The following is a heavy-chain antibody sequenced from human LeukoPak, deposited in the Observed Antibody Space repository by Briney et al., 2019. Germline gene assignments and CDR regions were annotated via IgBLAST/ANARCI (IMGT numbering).Heavy chain of an antibody. CDR3: ARCPRYDAGVDY. D-gene: IGHD3-22*01. CDR1: GFTFTSYS. CDR2: ISSSSSYI. V-gene: IGHV3-21*01. Sequence: PGGSLRLSCAASGFTFTSYSMSWVRQAPGKGLEWVSSISSSSSYIYYADSVKGRFTISRDNAKNSLYLQMNSLRAEDTAVYYCARCPRYDAGVDYWGQGTLVTVSS. J-gene: IGHJ4*02.